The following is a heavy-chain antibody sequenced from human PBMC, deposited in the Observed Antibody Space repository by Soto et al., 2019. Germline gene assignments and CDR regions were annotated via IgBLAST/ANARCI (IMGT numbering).Heavy chain of an antibody. CDR2: ISYDGSNK. CDR3: AKGSGDRVYYYYYGMDV. V-gene: IGHV3-30*18. Sequence: QVQLVESGGGVVQPGRSLRLSCAASGFTFSSYGMHWVRQAPGKGLEWVAVISYDGSNKYYADSVKGRFTISRDNSKNTLYLQMNSLRAEDTAVYYCAKGSGDRVYYYYYGMDVWGQGTTVTVSS. J-gene: IGHJ6*02. CDR1: GFTFSSYG.